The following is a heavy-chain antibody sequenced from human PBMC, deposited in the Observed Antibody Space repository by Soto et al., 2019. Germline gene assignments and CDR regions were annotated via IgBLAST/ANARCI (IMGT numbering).Heavy chain of an antibody. D-gene: IGHD6-13*01. CDR3: ARGRRSIAAAGRGWFDP. J-gene: IGHJ5*02. CDR2: INHSGST. Sequence: SETLSLTCAVYGGSFSGYYWSWIRQPPGKGLEWIGEINHSGSTNYNPSLKSRVTISVDTSKNQFSLKLSSVTAAETAVYYCARGRRSIAAAGRGWFDPWGQGTLVTVSS. V-gene: IGHV4-34*01. CDR1: GGSFSGYY.